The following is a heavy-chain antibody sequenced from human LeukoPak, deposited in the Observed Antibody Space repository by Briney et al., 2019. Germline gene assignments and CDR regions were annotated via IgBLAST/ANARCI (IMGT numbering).Heavy chain of an antibody. CDR2: IYYSGST. CDR1: GGSFSGYY. V-gene: IGHV4-34*11. J-gene: IGHJ6*03. Sequence: PSETLSLTCAVYGGSFSGYYWSWIRQPPGKGLEWIGYIYYSGSTNYNPSLKSRVTISVDTSKNQFSLKLSSVTAADTALYYCALGYSPYYYYMDVWGKGTTVTISS. D-gene: IGHD2-21*01. CDR3: ALGYSPYYYYMDV.